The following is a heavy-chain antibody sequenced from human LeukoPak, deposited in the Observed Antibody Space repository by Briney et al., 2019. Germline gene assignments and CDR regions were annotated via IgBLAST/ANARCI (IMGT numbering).Heavy chain of an antibody. CDR3: ARSTVDIVATIDGPDYYYYMAV. V-gene: IGHV1-46*01. CDR2: ISPSGGST. Sequence: ASVTVSCKASGYTFTSYYMHWVRQAPGEGLEWMGIISPSGGSTSYAQKFQGRVTMTRDMSTSTVYMELSRLISDDTAVYSCARSTVDIVATIDGPDYYYYMAVWGKGTTVTVSS. J-gene: IGHJ6*03. D-gene: IGHD5-12*01. CDR1: GYTFTSYY.